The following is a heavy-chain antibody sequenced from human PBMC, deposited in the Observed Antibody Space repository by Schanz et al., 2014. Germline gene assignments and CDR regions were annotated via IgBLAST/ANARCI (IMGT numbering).Heavy chain of an antibody. V-gene: IGHV3-33*08. Sequence: VQLVESGGGLVQPGGSLRLSCAASGFTLSNSDMHWVRQAPGKGLEWVAAMSYDGSIKYYGDSVKGRFTISRDNSKNTLYLQMNSLRAEDTAVYYCAKQIHYDILTVTRNWGQGTLVTVSS. J-gene: IGHJ4*02. CDR2: MSYDGSIK. D-gene: IGHD3-9*01. CDR3: AKQIHYDILTVTRN. CDR1: GFTLSNSD.